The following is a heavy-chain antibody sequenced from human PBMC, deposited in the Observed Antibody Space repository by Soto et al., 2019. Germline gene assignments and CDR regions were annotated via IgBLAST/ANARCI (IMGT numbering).Heavy chain of an antibody. CDR1: GYTFTSYG. J-gene: IGHJ6*02. D-gene: IGHD3-10*01. CDR3: ARDLPTMDV. CDR2: IRADNGNT. V-gene: IGHV1-18*01. Sequence: QVQLVQSGAEVKKPGASVKVSCKASGYTFTSYGISWVRQAPGHGLEWMGWIRADNGNTNYAQKLQGRVTMTTDTXXXXXXXXXXXXXXXXTXVYYCARDLPTMDVWGQGTTVTVSS.